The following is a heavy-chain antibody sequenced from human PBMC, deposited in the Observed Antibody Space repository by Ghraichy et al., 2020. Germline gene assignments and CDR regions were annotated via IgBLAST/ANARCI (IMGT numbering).Heavy chain of an antibody. D-gene: IGHD2-2*01. CDR2: INGNSGAT. Sequence: GGSLRLSCAASGFTFSNYAMTWVRQAPGKGLEWVSVINGNSGATFDADSVKGRFTISRDNSKNTLYLQMDSLRAEDSAIYYCAKATRYHLLQGAGMDVWGRGTTVTVSS. V-gene: IGHV3-23*01. CDR1: GFTFSNYA. CDR3: AKATRYHLLQGAGMDV. J-gene: IGHJ6*02.